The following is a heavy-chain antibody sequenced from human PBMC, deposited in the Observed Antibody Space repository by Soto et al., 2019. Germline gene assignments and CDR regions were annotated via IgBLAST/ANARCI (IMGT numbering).Heavy chain of an antibody. Sequence: ASVKVSCKASGYTFTGYYMHWVRQAPGQGLEWMGWINPNSGGTNYAQKFQGWVTMTRDTSISTAYMELSRLRSDDTAVYYCARGARVLGYCSSTSCLSRNWFDPWGQGTLVTVS. D-gene: IGHD2-2*01. CDR2: INPNSGGT. CDR3: ARGARVLGYCSSTSCLSRNWFDP. J-gene: IGHJ5*02. CDR1: GYTFTGYY. V-gene: IGHV1-2*04.